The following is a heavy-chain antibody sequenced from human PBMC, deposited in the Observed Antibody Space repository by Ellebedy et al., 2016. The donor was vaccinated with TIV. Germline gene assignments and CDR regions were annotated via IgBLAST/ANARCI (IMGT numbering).Heavy chain of an antibody. CDR2: VLHTGRT. CDR3: AREGTDGYNYFDY. J-gene: IGHJ4*02. Sequence: MPSETLSLTCAVSGGSISSTNWWSWVRQTPGKGLEWIGQVLHTGRTNYNPTLESRVTISVDTSKNQVSLQLTSVTAADTAVYYCAREGTDGYNYFDYWGRGTLVTVSS. D-gene: IGHD5-24*01. V-gene: IGHV4-4*02. CDR1: GGSISSTNW.